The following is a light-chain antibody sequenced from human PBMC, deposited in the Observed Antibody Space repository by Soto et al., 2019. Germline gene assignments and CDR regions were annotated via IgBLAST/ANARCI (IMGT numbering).Light chain of an antibody. CDR2: DAS. V-gene: IGKV3-15*01. Sequence: EIVLTQSPGTLSLSPGERATLSCRASQSVSSNLAWYQQKPGQAPRLLIYDASTRAPGIPARFSGSGSGTELTLTISSLQSDDFAVYHCQQYNSWPPTFGHGTRLEIK. CDR3: QQYNSWPPT. J-gene: IGKJ5*01. CDR1: QSVSSN.